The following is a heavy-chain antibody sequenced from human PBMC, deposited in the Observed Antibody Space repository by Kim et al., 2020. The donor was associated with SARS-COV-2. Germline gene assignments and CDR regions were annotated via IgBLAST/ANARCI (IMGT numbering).Heavy chain of an antibody. CDR1: GYTFTSYY. CDR2: INPSGGST. CDR3: ARDTLTIFGVVILKSYYFDY. J-gene: IGHJ4*02. D-gene: IGHD3-3*01. Sequence: ASVKVSCKASGYTFTSYYMHWVRQAPGQGLEWMGIINPSGGSTSYAQKFQGRVTMTRDTSTSTVYMELSSLRSEDTAVYYCARDTLTIFGVVILKSYYFDYWGQGTLVTVSS. V-gene: IGHV1-46*01.